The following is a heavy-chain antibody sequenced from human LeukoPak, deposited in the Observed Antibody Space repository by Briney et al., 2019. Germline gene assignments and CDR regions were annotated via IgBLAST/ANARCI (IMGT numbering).Heavy chain of an antibody. Sequence: GGSLRLSCAASGFTLSSYEMNWVRQAPGKGLEWVSYISSSGSSIYYADSVKGRFTISRDNAKNSLYLQMNSLRAEDTAVYYCARDEGTNLDYWGQGTLVTVSS. J-gene: IGHJ4*02. V-gene: IGHV3-48*03. CDR2: ISSSGSSI. CDR3: ARDEGTNLDY. CDR1: GFTLSSYE.